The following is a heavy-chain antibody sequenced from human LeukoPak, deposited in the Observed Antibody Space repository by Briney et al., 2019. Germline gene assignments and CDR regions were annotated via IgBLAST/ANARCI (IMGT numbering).Heavy chain of an antibody. J-gene: IGHJ5*02. V-gene: IGHV4-31*03. CDR2: IYNSGST. CDR3: ARGGYCSSTNCYLNWFDP. CDR1: GGSISSGGYY. D-gene: IGHD2-2*01. Sequence: PSETLSLTCTVSGGSISSGGYYWSWLRQHPGKGLEWIGYIYNSGSTYYNPSLKSRVTISVDTSKNQFSLKLSSVTVGDTAVYYCARGGYCSSTNCYLNWFDPWGQGTLVTVSS.